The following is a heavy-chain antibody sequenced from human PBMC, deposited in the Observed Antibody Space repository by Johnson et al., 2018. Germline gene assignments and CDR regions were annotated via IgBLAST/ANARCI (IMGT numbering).Heavy chain of an antibody. D-gene: IGHD3-22*01. V-gene: IGHV3-33*06. CDR2: IWYEGSNK. Sequence: QVQLVQSGGGVVQPGRSLRLCCAASGFTFSSYGMHWVRQAPGKGLEWVAVIWYEGSNKYYADSVKGRFTISRDNSKNTLYLQMNSTRAEDTAVYYCAKAGHYYDSSGYLRPLGYYYGMDVWGQGTTVTVSS. J-gene: IGHJ6*02. CDR3: AKAGHYYDSSGYLRPLGYYYGMDV. CDR1: GFTFSSYG.